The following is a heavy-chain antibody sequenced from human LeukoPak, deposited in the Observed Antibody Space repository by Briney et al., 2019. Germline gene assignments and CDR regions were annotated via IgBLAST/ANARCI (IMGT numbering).Heavy chain of an antibody. J-gene: IGHJ4*02. CDR3: ARDFFDSRGYTYIDS. CDR2: IYSSGST. V-gene: IGHV4-59*01. D-gene: IGHD3-22*01. CDR1: GGSISSYY. Sequence: SETLSLTCTVSGGSISSYYWSWIRQPPGKGLEWIGYIYSSGSTNYNPSLKSRVTISLDTSKNQFSLKLSSVTAADTAVYYCARDFFDSRGYTYIDSWGQGTLVSVSS.